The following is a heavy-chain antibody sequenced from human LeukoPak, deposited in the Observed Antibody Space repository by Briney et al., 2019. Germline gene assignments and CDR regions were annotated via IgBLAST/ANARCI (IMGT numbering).Heavy chain of an antibody. D-gene: IGHD3-10*01. CDR3: AKASWVSNADGVW. CDR1: GFSFTNYA. V-gene: IGHV3-23*01. CDR2: LRGGGET. J-gene: IGHJ4*02. Sequence: GGSLRLSCAASGFSFTNYAMSWVRQAPARGPEWVSSLRGGGETFYADSVKGRFTLSRDDSRNTVYLQLNSLRVEDTAIYYCAKASWVSNADGVWWGRGTEDSDSS.